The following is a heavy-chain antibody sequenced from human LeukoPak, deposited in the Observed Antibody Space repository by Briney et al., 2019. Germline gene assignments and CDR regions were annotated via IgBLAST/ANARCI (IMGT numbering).Heavy chain of an antibody. Sequence: PGGSLRLSCAASGFTFYTYGMHWVRQAPGKGLEYVSGIGPDGGTTYYAKSVKGRFTISRDNSKSMVYLQMGSLTADDMAVYYCARGAQLTAYWGQGTLVTVSS. V-gene: IGHV3-64*01. J-gene: IGHJ4*02. D-gene: IGHD6-13*01. CDR2: IGPDGGTT. CDR3: ARGAQLTAY. CDR1: GFTFYTYG.